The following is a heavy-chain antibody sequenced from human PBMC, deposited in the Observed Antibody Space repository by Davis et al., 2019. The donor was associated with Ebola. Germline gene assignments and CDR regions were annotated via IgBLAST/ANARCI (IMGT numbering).Heavy chain of an antibody. D-gene: IGHD6-19*01. V-gene: IGHV4-4*07. Sequence: MPSETLSLTCTVSGGSISSYYWSWIRQPAGKGLEWIGRTSGSTNYNPSLKSRVTMSVDTSKNQFSLKLGSVTAADTAVYYCARDSSVAGTGGYYYYYGMDVWGQGTTVTVSS. CDR3: ARDSSVAGTGGYYYYYGMDV. CDR2: TSGST. J-gene: IGHJ6*02. CDR1: GGSISSYY.